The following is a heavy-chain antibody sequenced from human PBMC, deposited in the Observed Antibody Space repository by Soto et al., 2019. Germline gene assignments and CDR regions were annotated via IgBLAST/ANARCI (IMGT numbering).Heavy chain of an antibody. D-gene: IGHD3-10*01. CDR1: GFTFSDYY. CDR3: ARGLSRGVIITYGMDV. Sequence: SLRLSCAASGFTFSDYYMSWIRQAPGKGLEWVSYISSSGSTIYYADSVKGRFTISRDNAKNSLYLQMNSLRAEDTAVYYCARGLSRGVIITYGMDVWGQGTTVTVSS. V-gene: IGHV3-11*01. J-gene: IGHJ6*02. CDR2: ISSSGSTI.